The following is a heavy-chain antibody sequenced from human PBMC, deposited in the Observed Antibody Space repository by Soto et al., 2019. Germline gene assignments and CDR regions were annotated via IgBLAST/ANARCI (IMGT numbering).Heavy chain of an antibody. CDR2: ISTYNGNT. CDR1: GYTFINYG. J-gene: IGHJ4*02. D-gene: IGHD5-12*01. Sequence: QVQLVQSGAEVKKPGASVKVSCKASGYTFINYGISWVRQAPGQGLEWMGWISTYNGNTNYAKKLQGRVTMTTDTSTSTAYMEVRSVRSDDTAVYYCGRVSGSGYYSWGYWGQGTLVTVSS. V-gene: IGHV1-18*01. CDR3: GRVSGSGYYSWGY.